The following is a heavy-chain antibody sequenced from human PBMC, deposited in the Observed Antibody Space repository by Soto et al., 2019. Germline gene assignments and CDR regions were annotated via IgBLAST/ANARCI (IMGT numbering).Heavy chain of an antibody. CDR1: GFSFRSYA. D-gene: IGHD2-15*01. J-gene: IGHJ2*01. V-gene: IGHV3-23*01. Sequence: EVQLLDSGVGLVQPGGSLRLSCAASGFSFRSYAVSWVRQAPGKGLEWVSAISGSGDSKYYADSVKGRFTISRDNSKNTLFLQMNSLRADETDVYYCAKSGPRRGSRCYYGYWSFDLWGRGTLDTVSS. CDR2: ISGSGDSK. CDR3: AKSGPRRGSRCYYGYWSFDL.